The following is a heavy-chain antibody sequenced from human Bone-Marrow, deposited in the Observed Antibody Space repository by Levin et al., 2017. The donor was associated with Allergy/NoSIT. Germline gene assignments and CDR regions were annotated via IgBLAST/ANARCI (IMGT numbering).Heavy chain of an antibody. CDR1: GYTFTSYD. D-gene: IGHD3-10*01. CDR2: MNPNSGNT. Sequence: GESLKISCKASGYTFTSYDINWVRQATGQGLEWMGWMNPNSGNTGYAQKFQGRVTMTRNTSISTAYMELSSLRSEDTAVYYCARNRITMVRGVITCWFDPWGQGTLVTVSS. V-gene: IGHV1-8*01. CDR3: ARNRITMVRGVITCWFDP. J-gene: IGHJ5*02.